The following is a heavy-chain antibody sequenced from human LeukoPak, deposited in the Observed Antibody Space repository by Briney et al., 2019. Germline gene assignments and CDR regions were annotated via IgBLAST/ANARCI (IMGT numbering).Heavy chain of an antibody. J-gene: IGHJ4*02. V-gene: IGHV3-21*01. CDR1: GFTFSSYS. Sequence: GGSLSLSCAASGFTFSSYSMNWVRQGPGKGLEWVSSIISSTSYIYYAYSVKGRFTISRDNAKNSLYLQMNGLRAEDTAVYYCAREAYDILTGYADYWGQGTLVTVSS. CDR2: IISSTSYI. CDR3: AREAYDILTGYADY. D-gene: IGHD3-9*01.